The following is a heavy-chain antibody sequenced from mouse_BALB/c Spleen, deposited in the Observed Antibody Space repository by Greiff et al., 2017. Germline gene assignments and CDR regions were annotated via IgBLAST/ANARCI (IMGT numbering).Heavy chain of an antibody. CDR3: TRSGTATAMDY. CDR1: GFTFSNYW. Sequence: DVQLQESGGGLVQPGGSMKLSCVASGFTFSNYWMNWVRQSPEKGLEWVAEIRLKSNNYATHYAESVKGRFTISRDDSKSSVYLQMNNLRAEDTGIYYCTRSGTATAMDYWGQGTSVTVSS. D-gene: IGHD1-2*01. J-gene: IGHJ4*01. V-gene: IGHV6-6*02. CDR2: IRLKSNNYAT.